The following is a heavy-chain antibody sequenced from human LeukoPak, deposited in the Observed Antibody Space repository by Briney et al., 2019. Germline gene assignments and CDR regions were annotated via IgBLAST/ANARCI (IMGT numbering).Heavy chain of an antibody. V-gene: IGHV4-61*05. CDR3: ARLGSSWYYFDY. CDR2: IYYSGST. Sequence: SETLSLTCAVSGASISSNNWWWSWVRQPPGKGLEWIGYIYYSGSTNYNPSLKSRVTMSVDTSKNQFSLKLSSVTAADTAVYYCARLGSSWYYFDYWGQGTLVTVSS. J-gene: IGHJ4*02. D-gene: IGHD6-13*01. CDR1: GASISSNNWW.